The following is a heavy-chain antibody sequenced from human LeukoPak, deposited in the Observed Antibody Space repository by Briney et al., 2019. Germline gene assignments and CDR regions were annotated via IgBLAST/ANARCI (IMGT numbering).Heavy chain of an antibody. CDR2: MNPNSGDT. J-gene: IGHJ4*02. CDR3: AWGYGDYYFDY. D-gene: IGHD4-17*01. CDR1: AYTFTAYF. Sequence: ASVKVSCKASAYTFTAYFVHWVRQAPGQGLEWLGWMNPNSGDTNFAQKFQGRVTMTRDTSINTAYMELTRLTFDDTAVYYCAWGYGDYYFDYWGQGTLVTVSS. V-gene: IGHV1-2*02.